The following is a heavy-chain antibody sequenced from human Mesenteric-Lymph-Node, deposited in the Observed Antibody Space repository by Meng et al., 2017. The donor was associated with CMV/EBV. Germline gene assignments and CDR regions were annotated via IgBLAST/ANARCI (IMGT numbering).Heavy chain of an antibody. Sequence: LTCNVSGVFISNGDSYWTWIRQHPGKGLEWIGYIFPSGTTYYNPSLRSRLTITVDTSNNQFSLRPASVTAADTAVYYCARGGQVLDFWGPGTLVTVS. CDR1: GVFISNGDSY. V-gene: IGHV4-31*03. CDR2: IFPSGTT. CDR3: ARGGQVLDF. J-gene: IGHJ4*02. D-gene: IGHD2/OR15-2a*01.